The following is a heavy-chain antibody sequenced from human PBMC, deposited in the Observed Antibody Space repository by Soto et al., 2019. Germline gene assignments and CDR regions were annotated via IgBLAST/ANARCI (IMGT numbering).Heavy chain of an antibody. D-gene: IGHD2-2*01. J-gene: IGHJ4*02. CDR2: INPGDSDI. CDR3: ARHEASLGSTY. CDR1: GYTFTSYW. V-gene: IGHV5-51*01. Sequence: PGASLKISCKGSGYTFTSYWIGWVRQMPGKGLEWMGIINPGDSDIRYSPSFQGQVTISADKSITTAYLQWSSLKASDTAMYYCARHEASLGSTYWGQGTLVTVSS.